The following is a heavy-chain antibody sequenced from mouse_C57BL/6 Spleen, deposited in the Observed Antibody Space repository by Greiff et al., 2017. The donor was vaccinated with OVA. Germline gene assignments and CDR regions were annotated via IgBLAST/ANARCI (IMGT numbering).Heavy chain of an antibody. D-gene: IGHD2-4*01. V-gene: IGHV1-18*01. CDR2: INPNNGGT. CDR3: ARRGYDYDNFDY. CDR1: GYTFTDYN. J-gene: IGHJ2*01. Sequence: EVKLVESGPELVKPGASVKIPCKASGYTFTDYNMDWVKQSHGKSLEWIGDINPNNGGTIYNQKFKGKATLTVDKSSSTAYMELRSLTSEDTAVYYCARRGYDYDNFDYWGQGTTLTVSS.